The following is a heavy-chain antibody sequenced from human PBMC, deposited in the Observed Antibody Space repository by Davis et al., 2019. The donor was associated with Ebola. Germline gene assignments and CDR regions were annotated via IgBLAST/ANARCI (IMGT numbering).Heavy chain of an antibody. Sequence: MPLETLSLTCAVYGGSFSGYYWSWIRQPPGKGLEWIGEISHSGSTNYNPSLKSRVTISVDTSKNQFSLKLSSVTAADTAVYYCARDDSGWYYFDYWGQGTLVTVCS. D-gene: IGHD6-19*01. J-gene: IGHJ4*02. CDR1: GGSFSGYY. CDR2: ISHSGST. CDR3: ARDDSGWYYFDY. V-gene: IGHV4-34*01.